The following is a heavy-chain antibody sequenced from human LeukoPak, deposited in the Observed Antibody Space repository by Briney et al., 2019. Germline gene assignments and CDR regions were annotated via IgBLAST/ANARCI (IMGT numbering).Heavy chain of an antibody. CDR1: GYTFTSYY. CDR3: ARDEISSSWDY. Sequence: ASVKVSCKTSGYTFTSYYMHWVRQAPGQGLEWMGIINPSGGSTSYAQKFRGRVTLTRDTSTNTVYIELSSLRSDDTAVYYCARDEISSSWDYWGQGTLVTVSS. J-gene: IGHJ4*02. V-gene: IGHV1-46*01. CDR2: INPSGGST. D-gene: IGHD6-13*01.